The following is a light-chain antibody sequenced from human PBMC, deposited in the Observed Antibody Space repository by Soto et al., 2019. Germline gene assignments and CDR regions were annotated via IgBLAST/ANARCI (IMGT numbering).Light chain of an antibody. J-gene: IGKJ2*01. Sequence: DIQMTQSPSSLSASVGDRVTITCRASQSISSYLNWYQQKPGKAPKLLIYAASSLQCGVPSRFSGSGSGTDFTLTISTLQPEDFATYYCRQSYSTPYTFGQGTKLEFK. CDR1: QSISSY. V-gene: IGKV1-39*01. CDR3: RQSYSTPYT. CDR2: AAS.